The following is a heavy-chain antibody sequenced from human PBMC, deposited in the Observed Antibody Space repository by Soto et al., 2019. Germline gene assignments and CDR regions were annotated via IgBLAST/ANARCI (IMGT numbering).Heavy chain of an antibody. CDR1: GFTFSSYA. D-gene: IGHD6-19*01. J-gene: IGHJ4*02. Sequence: GESLKISCAASGFTFSSYAMSWVRQAPGKGLEWVSAISGSGGSTYYADSVKGRFTISRDNSKNTLYLQMNSLRAEDTAVYYCAKDRTSIAVAGTSNYWGQGTLVTVSS. CDR2: ISGSGGST. V-gene: IGHV3-23*01. CDR3: AKDRTSIAVAGTSNY.